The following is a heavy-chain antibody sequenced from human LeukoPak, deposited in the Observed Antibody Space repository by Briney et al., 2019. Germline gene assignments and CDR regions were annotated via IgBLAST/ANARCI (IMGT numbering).Heavy chain of an antibody. CDR3: ARHDFGVYDFSAFDI. Sequence: TFSNYWMSWIRQSPGKGLEWIGSVLYSGTTHYNPSLKNRVSVSVDTSKNQFSLDLRSVTAADTALYYCARHDFGVYDFSAFDIWGQGTLIRVSS. D-gene: IGHD5/OR15-5a*01. CDR2: VLYSGTT. CDR1: TFSNYW. J-gene: IGHJ3*02. V-gene: IGHV4-39*01.